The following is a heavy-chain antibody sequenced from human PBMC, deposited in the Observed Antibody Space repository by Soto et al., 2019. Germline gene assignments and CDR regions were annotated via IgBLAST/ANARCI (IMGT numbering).Heavy chain of an antibody. CDR1: GYSFTSYW. CDR2: IDPSDSYT. V-gene: IGHV5-10-1*01. CDR3: ARHVDYYDSSGYFY. D-gene: IGHD3-22*01. Sequence: GESLKISCKGSGYSFTSYWISWVLQMPGKGLEWMGRIDPSDSYTNYSPSFQGHVTISADKSISTAYLQWSSLKASDTAMYYCARHVDYYDSSGYFYWGQGTLVTVSS. J-gene: IGHJ4*02.